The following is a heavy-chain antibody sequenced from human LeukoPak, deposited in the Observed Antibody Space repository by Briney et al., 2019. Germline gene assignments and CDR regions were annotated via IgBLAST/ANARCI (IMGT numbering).Heavy chain of an antibody. J-gene: IGHJ4*02. CDR1: GFTFSTYW. Sequence: GGSLRLSCAASGFTFSTYWMTWVRQAPGKGLEWVANIKPDGSQIYYVDSVKGRFTVSRDNAKNSLYLQMNSLRAEDTAVYYCARDLNWETYWGQGTLVTVSS. CDR3: ARDLNWETY. D-gene: IGHD7-27*01. V-gene: IGHV3-7*01. CDR2: IKPDGSQI.